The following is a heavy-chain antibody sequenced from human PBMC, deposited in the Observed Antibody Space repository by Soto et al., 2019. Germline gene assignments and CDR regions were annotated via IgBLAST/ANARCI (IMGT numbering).Heavy chain of an antibody. J-gene: IGHJ6*02. CDR1: LITFRRSA. CDR2: IVVGTGST. CDR3: EADAHRDDFWSSYPYYYYSMVV. V-gene: IGHV1-58*02. Sequence: SVKVSCQASLITFRRSAIHWMRQARGQRLKWMGRIVVGTGSTTYAQIFQERIAITRDISTNTAYMELSSLGPEDTAIYYCEADAHRDDFWSSYPYYYYSMVVWGQGTWVTVSS. D-gene: IGHD3-3*01.